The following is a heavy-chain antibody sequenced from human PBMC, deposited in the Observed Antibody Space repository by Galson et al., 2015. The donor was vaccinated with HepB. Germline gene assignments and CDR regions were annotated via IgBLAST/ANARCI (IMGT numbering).Heavy chain of an antibody. V-gene: IGHV3-30*18. Sequence: SLRLSCAASGFTFSDYGIHWVRQAPGKGLEWVTVISYDGSNKYYADSVKGRFTISRDNSENTLYLQMNSLRAEDTAVYYCAKDYYDSSGYYYFDNWGQGTLVTVSS. J-gene: IGHJ4*02. D-gene: IGHD3-22*01. CDR2: ISYDGSNK. CDR1: GFTFSDYG. CDR3: AKDYYDSSGYYYFDN.